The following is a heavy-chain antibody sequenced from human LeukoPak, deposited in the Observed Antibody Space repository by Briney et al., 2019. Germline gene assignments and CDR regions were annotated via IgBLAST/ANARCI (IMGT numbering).Heavy chain of an antibody. Sequence: GGSLRVSCAASGFTVSSHATRWVRRDPGKGLEWVSGLIENGATTYYADSVKGRFTISRDNSRNTMYLQMNSLRVEDTAVYYCAKENPVGGTNYFDYWGQGTLVTVSS. J-gene: IGHJ4*02. V-gene: IGHV3-23*01. D-gene: IGHD1-26*01. CDR2: LIENGATT. CDR1: GFTVSSHA. CDR3: AKENPVGGTNYFDY.